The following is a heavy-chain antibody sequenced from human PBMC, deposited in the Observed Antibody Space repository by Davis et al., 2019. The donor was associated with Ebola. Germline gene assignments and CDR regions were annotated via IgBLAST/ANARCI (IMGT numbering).Heavy chain of an antibody. CDR3: ARVAGYYDFWSGYYEHYGMDV. Sequence: GESLKISCAASGFTFSSYGMHWVRQAPGKGLEWVAVIWYDGSNKYYADSVKGRFTISRDNSKNTLYLQMNSLRAEDTAVYYCARVAGYYDFWSGYYEHYGMDVWGQGTTVTVSS. CDR1: GFTFSSYG. V-gene: IGHV3-33*08. CDR2: IWYDGSNK. J-gene: IGHJ6*02. D-gene: IGHD3-3*01.